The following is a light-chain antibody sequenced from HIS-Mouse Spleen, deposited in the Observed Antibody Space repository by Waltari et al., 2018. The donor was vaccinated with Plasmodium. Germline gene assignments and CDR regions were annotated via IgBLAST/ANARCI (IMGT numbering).Light chain of an antibody. CDR2: KAS. V-gene: IGKV1-5*03. J-gene: IGKJ2*01. CDR1: QSISSW. Sequence: DIQMTPSPSTLSASLGDRVTITCRASQSISSWFAWYQKKPGKAPKLLIYKASSLESGVPSRFSGSGAGTEVTLTISSLQTDDFATYYCQQYNSYSYTFGQGTKLEIK. CDR3: QQYNSYSYT.